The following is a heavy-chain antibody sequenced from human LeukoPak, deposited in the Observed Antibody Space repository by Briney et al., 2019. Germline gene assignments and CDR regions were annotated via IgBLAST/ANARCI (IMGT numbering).Heavy chain of an antibody. CDR1: GGSISSYY. Sequence: PSETLSFTCTVSGGSISSYYWSWIRQPPGKGLEWIGYIYYSGSTNYNPSLKSRVTISVDTSKNQFSLKLSSVTAADTAVYYCARFSGSSGRYYFDYWGQGTLVTVSS. J-gene: IGHJ4*02. V-gene: IGHV4-59*08. CDR2: IYYSGST. CDR3: ARFSGSSGRYYFDY. D-gene: IGHD6-25*01.